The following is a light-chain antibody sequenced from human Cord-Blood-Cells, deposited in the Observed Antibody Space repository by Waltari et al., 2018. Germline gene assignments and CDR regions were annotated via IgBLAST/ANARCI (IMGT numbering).Light chain of an antibody. CDR2: DAS. J-gene: IGKJ2*01. CDR3: QQYNSYSPYT. V-gene: IGKV1-5*01. Sequence: DIQMTQSPSTLSASVGDRVTITCRASQSISSWLAWYQQKPGKAPKLLICDASSLESGMPSRFSGSGSGTEFTLTISSLQPDDFATYYCQQYNSYSPYTFGQGTKLEIK. CDR1: QSISSW.